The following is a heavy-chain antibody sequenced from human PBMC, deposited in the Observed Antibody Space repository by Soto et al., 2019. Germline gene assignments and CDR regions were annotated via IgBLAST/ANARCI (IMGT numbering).Heavy chain of an antibody. CDR1: GASVSSGVSY. Sequence: SETLSPTCTVSGASVSSGVSYWVWFRHHSGKGLEWIGYIYSSGSTYSNPSLQSRVSMSSDTSQNQFSLKLFSVTAADTAVYYCAGITTFGVVNYGLDVWGQGTTVTV. V-gene: IGHV4-31*03. J-gene: IGHJ6*02. CDR3: AGITTFGVVNYGLDV. CDR2: IYSSGST. D-gene: IGHD3-3*01.